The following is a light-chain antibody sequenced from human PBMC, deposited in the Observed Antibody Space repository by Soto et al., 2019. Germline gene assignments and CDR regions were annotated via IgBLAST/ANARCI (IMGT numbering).Light chain of an antibody. J-gene: IGLJ3*02. CDR2: ISN. CDR3: ASWDDSLIGRV. V-gene: IGLV1-44*01. Sequence: QSVLTQPPSASGTPGQMVTLSCSGSSSNIGSNNVNWYQQLPGTAPKLLIYISNQRPSGVPDRFSGSKSGTSASLAISGLQSEDEADYYCASWDDSLIGRVFGGGTKLTVL. CDR1: SSNIGSNN.